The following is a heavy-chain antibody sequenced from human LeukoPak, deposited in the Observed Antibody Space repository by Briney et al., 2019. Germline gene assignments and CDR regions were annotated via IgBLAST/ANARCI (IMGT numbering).Heavy chain of an antibody. J-gene: IGHJ5*02. CDR1: GDSVSSHSAA. CDR3: AANLGYCSGGSCFSWFDP. D-gene: IGHD2-15*01. V-gene: IGHV6-1*01. CDR2: TYYRSKWYN. Sequence: SQTLSLTCAISGDSVSSHSAAWNWIRQSPSRGLEWLGGTYYRSKWYNDYAVSVKSRITINPDTSKNQFSLQLNSVTPEDTAVYFCAANLGYCSGGSCFSWFDPWGQGTLVTVSS.